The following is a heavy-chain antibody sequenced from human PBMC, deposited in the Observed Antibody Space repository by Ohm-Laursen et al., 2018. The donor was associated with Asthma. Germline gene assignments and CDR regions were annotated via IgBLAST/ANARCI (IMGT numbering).Heavy chain of an antibody. Sequence: SLRLSCSASGFTFDDYAMHWVRQAPGKGLEWVSGISWNSGSIGYVDSVKGRFAISRDNAHNSLYLQMNSLRAEDTAFYYCAVSIYAYGEGAYWGQGTLVTVSS. V-gene: IGHV3-9*01. J-gene: IGHJ4*02. CDR1: GFTFDDYA. D-gene: IGHD3-10*01. CDR2: ISWNSGSI. CDR3: AVSIYAYGEGAY.